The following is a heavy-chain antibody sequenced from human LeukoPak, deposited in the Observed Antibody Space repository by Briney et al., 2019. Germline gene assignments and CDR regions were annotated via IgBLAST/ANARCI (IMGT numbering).Heavy chain of an antibody. Sequence: GASLRLSCAASGFTFSSYAMSWVRQAPGKGLEWVSAISGTGGTTYYADSVKGRFTISRDNSKNTLYLQMNSLRAEDTAIYYCAKDKATQLEYYYYGMDVWGQGTTVTVSS. V-gene: IGHV3-23*01. D-gene: IGHD6-6*01. CDR1: GFTFSSYA. J-gene: IGHJ6*02. CDR2: ISGTGGTT. CDR3: AKDKATQLEYYYYGMDV.